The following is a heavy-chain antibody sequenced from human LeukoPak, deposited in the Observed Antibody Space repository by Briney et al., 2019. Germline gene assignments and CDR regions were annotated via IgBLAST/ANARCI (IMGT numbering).Heavy chain of an antibody. Sequence: GESLKISCKGSGYSFTTYWIGWVRQMPGKGPEWMGIIYPGDSDTRYSPSFQGQVTISADKSISTAYLQWSSLKASDTAIYYCATKYSSSWYDPFDYWGQGTLVTVSS. CDR2: IYPGDSDT. CDR1: GYSFTTYW. CDR3: ATKYSSSWYDPFDY. V-gene: IGHV5-51*01. J-gene: IGHJ4*02. D-gene: IGHD6-19*01.